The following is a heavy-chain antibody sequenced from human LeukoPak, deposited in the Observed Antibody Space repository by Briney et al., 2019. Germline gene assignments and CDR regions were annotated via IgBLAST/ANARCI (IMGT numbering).Heavy chain of an antibody. CDR1: GFIFSTSW. Sequence: SGGSLRLSCAASGFIFSTSWMTWVRQAPGKGMEWVANIKGDGSEKYYEDSVKGRFTISRDNAKNSLYPQMTSQTDEDTAVYYCARDGQSYCSSTSCYFAYWGQGTLVTVSS. V-gene: IGHV3-7*01. CDR3: ARDGQSYCSSTSCYFAY. J-gene: IGHJ4*02. CDR2: IKGDGSEK. D-gene: IGHD2-2*01.